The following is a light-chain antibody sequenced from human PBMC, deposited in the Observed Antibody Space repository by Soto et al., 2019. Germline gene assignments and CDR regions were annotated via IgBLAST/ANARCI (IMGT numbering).Light chain of an antibody. CDR2: AAA. CDR1: QGMSGH. Sequence: DIQLTQSPSFLSASIGARVTITCRASQGMSGHLAWYPQKPGKAPELLIYAAATLQSGVPSRFSGSRSGTEFTLAISSLQPADVATYYCQQVHNYPLSIFGPGTTVDIK. CDR3: QQVHNYPLSI. V-gene: IGKV1-9*01. J-gene: IGKJ3*01.